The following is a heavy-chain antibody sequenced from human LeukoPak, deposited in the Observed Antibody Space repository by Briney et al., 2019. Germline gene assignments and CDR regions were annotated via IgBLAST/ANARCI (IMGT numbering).Heavy chain of an antibody. CDR1: GGSFSGYY. D-gene: IGHD3-22*01. J-gene: IGHJ4*02. Sequence: SETLSLTCAVYGGSFSGYYWSWIRQPPGKGLEWIGEINHSGSTNYNPSLKSRVTISVDTSKNQFSLKLSSVTAADTAVYYCVRGRRYYYDSSGYLFDYWGQGTLVTVSS. CDR2: INHSGST. CDR3: VRGRRYYYDSSGYLFDY. V-gene: IGHV4-34*01.